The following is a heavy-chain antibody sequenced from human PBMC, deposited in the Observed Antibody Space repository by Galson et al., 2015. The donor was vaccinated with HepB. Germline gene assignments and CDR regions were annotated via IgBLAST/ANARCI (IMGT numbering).Heavy chain of an antibody. CDR1: GGSISSSSYY. CDR2: IYYSGST. D-gene: IGHD6-13*01. CDR3: ARLGRLAAAVDY. V-gene: IGHV4-39*01. J-gene: IGHJ4*02. Sequence: LSLTCTVSGGSISSSSYYWGWIRQPPGKGLEWIGSIYYSGSTYYNPSLKSRVTISVDTSKNQFSLKPSSVTAADTAVYYCARLGRLAAAVDYWGQGTLVTVSS.